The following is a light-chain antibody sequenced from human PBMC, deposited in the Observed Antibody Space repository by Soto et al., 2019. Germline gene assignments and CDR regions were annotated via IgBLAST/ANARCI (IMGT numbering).Light chain of an antibody. CDR2: GAS. J-gene: IGKJ1*01. Sequence: TLSLSPGERATLSCRASQSVTSSYLAWYQQKPGQAPRLLIYGASSRATGIPDRFSGRGSGTDFTLTISRLEPEDFAVYYCQQYGSSPRTFGQGTKVDIK. V-gene: IGKV3-20*01. CDR1: QSVTSSY. CDR3: QQYGSSPRT.